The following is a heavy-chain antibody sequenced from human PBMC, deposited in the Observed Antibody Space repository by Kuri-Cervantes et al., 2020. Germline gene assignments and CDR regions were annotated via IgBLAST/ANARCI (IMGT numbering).Heavy chain of an antibody. D-gene: IGHD2-15*01. CDR1: GFTFSSYD. J-gene: IGHJ4*02. V-gene: IGHV3-13*01. CDR3: ARDGLWCSGGSCYSQYYFDY. CDR2: IGTAGDT. Sequence: GESLKISCAASGFTFSSYDMHWVRQATGKGLEWVSAIGTAGDTYYPGSVKGRFTISRENAKNSLYLQMNSLRAGDTAVYYCARDGLWCSGGSCYSQYYFDYWGQGTLVTVSS.